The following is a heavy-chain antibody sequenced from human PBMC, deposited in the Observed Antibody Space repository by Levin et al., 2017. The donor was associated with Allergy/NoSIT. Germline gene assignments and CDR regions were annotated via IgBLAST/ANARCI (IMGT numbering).Heavy chain of an antibody. J-gene: IGHJ4*02. V-gene: IGHV3-23*01. CDR1: GFTFSSYA. CDR2: ISGSGGST. D-gene: IGHD3-3*01. Sequence: GGSLRLSCAASGFTFSSYAMSWVRQAPGKGLEWVSAISGSGGSTYYADSVRGRFTISRDNSKNTLYLQMNSLRAEDTAVYYCANSRYDFWSGYYLILFDYWGQGTLVTVSS. CDR3: ANSRYDFWSGYYLILFDY.